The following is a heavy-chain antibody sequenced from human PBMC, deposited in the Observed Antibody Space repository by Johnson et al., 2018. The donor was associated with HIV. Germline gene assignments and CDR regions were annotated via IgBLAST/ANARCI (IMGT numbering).Heavy chain of an antibody. CDR3: ARGKDMAGTGGFGS. V-gene: IGHV3-30*04. CDR2: ISYDGSNK. D-gene: IGHD2-15*01. Sequence: QVQLVESGGGVVQPGRSLRLSCAASGFTSSSYAILCVRQAPGKGLEWVAAISYDGSNKYYADSVKGRCTISRDNSKTTLYLQMNSLRAGATAVYFCARGKDMAGTGGFGSWGEGTMVTVSS. J-gene: IGHJ3*02. CDR1: GFTSSSYA.